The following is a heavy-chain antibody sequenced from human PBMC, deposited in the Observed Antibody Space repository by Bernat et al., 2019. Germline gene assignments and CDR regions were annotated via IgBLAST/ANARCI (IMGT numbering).Heavy chain of an antibody. CDR2: IRYDGSGK. CDR3: VKEWERRKEAFDI. D-gene: IGHD1-26*01. J-gene: IGHJ3*02. CDR1: GFSFSNYG. Sequence: QVDLVESGGGVVQPGGSLRLSCAASGFSFSNYGIHWVRQAPGKGLEGVAFIRYDGSGKFYAESVKGRFTISRDNSKSTLDLQMNSLRVEDTAVYYCVKEWERRKEAFDIWGRGAMVSVSS. V-gene: IGHV3-30*02.